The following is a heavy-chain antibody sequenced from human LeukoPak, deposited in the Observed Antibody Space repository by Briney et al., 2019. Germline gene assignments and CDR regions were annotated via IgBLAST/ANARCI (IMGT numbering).Heavy chain of an antibody. CDR2: ISPRSGNK. J-gene: IGHJ3*02. CDR3: TRVRNSNNWWGAFDI. V-gene: IGHV1-18*01. D-gene: IGHD1-1*01. CDR1: GYTFDTSS. Sequence: ASVNVSCKAFGYTFDTSSITWVRQAPGQRLEWMGWISPRSGNKQYAQGVQGGVTMTTDTSRSTAYMELRSLRPDDTAVYYCTRVRNSNNWWGAFDIWGQGTMVTVSS.